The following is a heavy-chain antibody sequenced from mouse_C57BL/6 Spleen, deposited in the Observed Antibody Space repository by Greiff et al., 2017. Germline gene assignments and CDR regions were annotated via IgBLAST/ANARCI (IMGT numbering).Heavy chain of an antibody. D-gene: IGHD2-4*01. Sequence: VQLQQPGAELVKPGASVKLSCKAFGYTFTSYWMHWVKQRPGQGLEWIGMIHPNSGSTNYNEKFKSKATLTVDKSSSTAYRQLSSLTSEDSAVYYCASDYDEAWFAYWGQGTLVTVSA. V-gene: IGHV1-64*01. J-gene: IGHJ3*01. CDR1: GYTFTSYW. CDR3: ASDYDEAWFAY. CDR2: IHPNSGST.